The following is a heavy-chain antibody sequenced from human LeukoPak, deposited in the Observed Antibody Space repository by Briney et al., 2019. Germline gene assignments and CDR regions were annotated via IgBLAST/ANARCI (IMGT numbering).Heavy chain of an antibody. CDR2: IYHSGST. J-gene: IGHJ5*02. V-gene: IGHV4-38-2*02. Sequence: SETLSLTYTVSGYSISSGYYWGWIRQPPGKGLEWIGSIYHSGSTYYNPSLKSRVTISVDTSKNQFSLKLSSVTAADTAVYYCARKYYDFWSGFNWFDPWGQGTLVAVSS. CDR1: GYSISSGYY. CDR3: ARKYYDFWSGFNWFDP. D-gene: IGHD3-3*01.